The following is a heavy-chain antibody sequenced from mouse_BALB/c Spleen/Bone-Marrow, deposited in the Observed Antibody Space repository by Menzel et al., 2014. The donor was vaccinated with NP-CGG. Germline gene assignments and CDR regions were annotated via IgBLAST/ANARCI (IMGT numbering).Heavy chain of an antibody. CDR3: ARQGYYGKGDY. V-gene: IGHV4-1*02. J-gene: IGHJ2*01. CDR2: INPDSSTV. D-gene: IGHD2-1*01. Sequence: EVQLQESGGGLVQPGGSLKLSCAASGFDFXRYWMSWVRQAPGKGLERIGEINPDSSTVNYTPSLKDKFIISRDNAKNTLYLQMSKVRSEDTALYYCARQGYYGKGDYWGQGTTLAVSS. CDR1: GFDFXRYW.